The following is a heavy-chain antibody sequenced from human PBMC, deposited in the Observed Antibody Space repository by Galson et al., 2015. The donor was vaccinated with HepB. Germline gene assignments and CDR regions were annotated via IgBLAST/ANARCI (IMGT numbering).Heavy chain of an antibody. J-gene: IGHJ4*02. CDR2: ISGSGGSK. V-gene: IGHV3-23*01. Sequence: SLRLSCAISGFSFSDYAMSWVRQAPGKGLEWVSSISGSGGSKYYADSVKGRFTISRDNSNNTLYLQMNSLRAEDTAVYYCAIGGGSSPFDYWGQGTLVTVSS. CDR3: AIGGGSSPFDY. D-gene: IGHD6-6*01. CDR1: GFSFSDYA.